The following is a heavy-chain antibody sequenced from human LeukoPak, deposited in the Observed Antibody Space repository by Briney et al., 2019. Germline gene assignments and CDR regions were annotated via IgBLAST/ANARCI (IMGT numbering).Heavy chain of an antibody. V-gene: IGHV3-23*01. CDR2: ITTTGATT. D-gene: IGHD3-22*01. CDR3: KTMHGYYDGSGSWVQ. Sequence: GGSLRLSCAPSGFTFGSYGMSWVRQAPGKGREWVSFITTTGATTSYADSVKGRFTISRDNLRDTLYMQMNRPRDADPALYYCKTMHGYYDGSGSWVQWGQGTLVTLSS. CDR1: GFTFGSYG. J-gene: IGHJ4*02.